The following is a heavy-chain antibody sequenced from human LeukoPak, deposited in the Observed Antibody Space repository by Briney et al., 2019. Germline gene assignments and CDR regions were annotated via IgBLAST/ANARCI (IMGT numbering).Heavy chain of an antibody. CDR2: ISYDGTNK. D-gene: IGHD3-10*01. CDR1: GFTFSSYG. V-gene: IGHV3-30*18. J-gene: IGHJ4*02. CDR3: AKDSFRGVIITSWDF. Sequence: PGGSLRLSCAASGFTFSSYGMHWVRQAPGKGLEWVAVISYDGTNKYYADSVKGRFIMSRDNSKNTLYLQMNSLRAEDTAVYYCAKDSFRGVIITSWDFWGQGTLVTVSS.